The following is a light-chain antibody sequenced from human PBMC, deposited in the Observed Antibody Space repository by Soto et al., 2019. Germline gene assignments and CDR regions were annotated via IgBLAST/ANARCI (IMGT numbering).Light chain of an antibody. CDR3: QHYGSSPPIT. CDR1: QSVSSSY. J-gene: IGKJ5*01. V-gene: IGKV3-20*01. CDR2: GAS. Sequence: EIVLTQSPGTLSLSPGERATLSCRASQSVSSSYLAWYQQKPGQAPRLLIYGASSRATGIPDRFSGSGSGTDITLTISRLGLEDFAVYYCQHYGSSPPITFGQGTRLEIK.